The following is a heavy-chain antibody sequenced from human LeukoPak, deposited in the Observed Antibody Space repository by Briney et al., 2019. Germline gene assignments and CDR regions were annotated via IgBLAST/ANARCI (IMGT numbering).Heavy chain of an antibody. V-gene: IGHV3-11*04. J-gene: IGHJ6*03. D-gene: IGHD3-22*01. CDR2: ISSVGSII. CDR3: ARVGVVVQYYFKQHYMDV. CDR1: GFTFSDYY. Sequence: GGSLRLSCAVSGFTFSDYYMSWVRQAPGKGLEWVSYISSVGSIIYYADSVKGRFTISRDNAKNSLSLQMNSLRAEDTAVYYCARVGVVVQYYFKQHYMDVWGKGTTVTVSS.